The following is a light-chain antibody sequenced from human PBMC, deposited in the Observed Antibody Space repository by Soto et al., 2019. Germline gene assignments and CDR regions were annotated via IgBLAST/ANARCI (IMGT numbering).Light chain of an antibody. Sequence: ERVMTQSPATLSVSPGERATLSCRASQSVGASLAWYQQKSGQAPRLLFYESSNRATYIPARFSASGSGTDFTLTISGLEPEDFAVYYCQQRGVWPLTFGGGTKVDIK. CDR3: QQRGVWPLT. CDR1: QSVGAS. V-gene: IGKV3-11*01. J-gene: IGKJ4*01. CDR2: ESS.